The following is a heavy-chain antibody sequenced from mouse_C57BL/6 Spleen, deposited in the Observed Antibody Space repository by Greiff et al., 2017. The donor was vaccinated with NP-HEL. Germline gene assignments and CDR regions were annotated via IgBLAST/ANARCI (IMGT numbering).Heavy chain of an antibody. CDR1: GYSITSDY. Sequence: EVKLMESGPGLAKPSQTLSLTCSVTGYSITSDYWNWIRKFPGNKLEYMGYISYSGSTYYNPSLKSRISITRDTSKNQYSLQLKSVTTEDTATYYGARTVYYGGSYWYFDVWGTGTTVTVSS. V-gene: IGHV3-8*01. J-gene: IGHJ1*03. D-gene: IGHD1-1*01. CDR3: ARTVYYGGSYWYFDV. CDR2: ISYSGST.